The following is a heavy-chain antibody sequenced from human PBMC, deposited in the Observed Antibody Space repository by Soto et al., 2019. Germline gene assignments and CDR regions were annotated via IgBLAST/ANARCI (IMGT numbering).Heavy chain of an antibody. CDR2: ISGSGGST. D-gene: IGHD3-16*01. V-gene: IGHV3-23*01. J-gene: IGHJ4*02. CDR3: AKDQPVADDYAPLAAAR. CDR1: GFTFSSYA. Sequence: GGSLRLSCAASGFTFSSYAMSWVRQAPGKGLEWVSAISGSGGSTYYADSVKGRFTISRDNSKNTLYLQMNSLRAEDTAVYYCAKDQPVADDYAPLAAARWGQGTLVTVSS.